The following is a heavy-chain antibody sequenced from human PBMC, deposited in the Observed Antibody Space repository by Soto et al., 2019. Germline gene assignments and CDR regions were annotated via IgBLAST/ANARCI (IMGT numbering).Heavy chain of an antibody. CDR2: LSDSGGSI. V-gene: IGHV3-23*01. CDR3: ANDYELLWFWELFIDY. J-gene: IGHJ4*02. Sequence: PGGSLRLSCTASGFTFSRHAMTWVRQAPGKGLEWVSGLSDSGGSIYYADSVKGRFTISRDNSKNTLYLQMNSLRAEDTAVYYCANDYELLWFWELFIDYWGQGTLVTGSS. D-gene: IGHD3-10*01. CDR1: GFTFSRHA.